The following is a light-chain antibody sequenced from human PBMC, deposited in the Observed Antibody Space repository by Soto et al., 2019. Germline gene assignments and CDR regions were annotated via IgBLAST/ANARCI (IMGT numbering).Light chain of an antibody. V-gene: IGKV2-30*01. CDR2: KVS. J-gene: IGKJ2*01. Sequence: EVVMTQSPLSLPVTLGQPASISCRSSQSLAYIDGNTYLSWFQQRPVQSPRRLIYKVSNRESGXPXRXTGRGARTDLTLKISRVEAEDVGVYYCMQGTHWPPYTFGQGTKLEIK. CDR3: MQGTHWPPYT. CDR1: QSLAYIDGNTY.